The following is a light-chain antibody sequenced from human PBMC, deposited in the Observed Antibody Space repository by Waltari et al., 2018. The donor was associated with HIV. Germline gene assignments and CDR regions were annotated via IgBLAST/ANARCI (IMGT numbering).Light chain of an antibody. J-gene: IGKJ1*01. CDR3: QHYNFWPYA. V-gene: IGKV1-5*03. CDR2: TAS. Sequence: DIQMTQSPSTLSASIGDRVTITCRASQHISSWVAWFQQKPGKAPKTLIYTASDLEDGVPSRFSGSGSGTEFTLTITDLHPDDFATYFCQHYNFWPYAFGQGTKVEIK. CDR1: QHISSW.